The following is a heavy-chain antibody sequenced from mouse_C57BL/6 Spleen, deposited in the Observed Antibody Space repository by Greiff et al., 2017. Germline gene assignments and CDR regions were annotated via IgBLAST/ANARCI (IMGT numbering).Heavy chain of an antibody. V-gene: IGHV14-1*01. CDR3: TLITTVVRGFAY. J-gene: IGHJ3*01. CDR2: IDPEDGDT. D-gene: IGHD1-1*01. Sequence: VQLQQSGAELVRPGASVKLSCTASGFNIKDDYMHWVKQRPEQGLEWIGRIDPEDGDTEYAPKFQGKATMTADTSSNTAYLQLSSLTSEDTAVYYCTLITTVVRGFAYWGQGTLVTVSA. CDR1: GFNIKDDY.